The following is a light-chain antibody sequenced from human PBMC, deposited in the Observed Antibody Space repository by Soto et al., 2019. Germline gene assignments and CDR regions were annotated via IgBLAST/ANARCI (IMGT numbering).Light chain of an antibody. CDR3: QQRSNWST. Sequence: TQSPAALSLSPVEIATRSCRASQSVSSDLAWYQQKPGQSPRLLIYHASARATGIPARFSGSGSGTDFTLTISSLEPEDFAVYYCQQRSNWSTFGQGTRLETK. J-gene: IGKJ5*01. CDR2: HAS. CDR1: QSVSSD. V-gene: IGKV3-11*01.